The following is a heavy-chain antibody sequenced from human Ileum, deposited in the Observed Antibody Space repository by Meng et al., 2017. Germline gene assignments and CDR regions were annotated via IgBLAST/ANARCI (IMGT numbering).Heavy chain of an antibody. CDR3: AKDKCSSTSCYFDY. CDR2: ISGSDERT. V-gene: IGHV3-23*01. D-gene: IGHD2-2*01. Sequence: ETLSLTCAVSGHSISIGYYWGWIRQPPGKGLEWVSAISGSDERTFYADSVKGRFTFSRDISKSTLYLQMNSLRVEDTALYYCAKDKCSSTSCYFDYWGRGTLVTVSS. CDR1: GHSISIGYY. J-gene: IGHJ4*02.